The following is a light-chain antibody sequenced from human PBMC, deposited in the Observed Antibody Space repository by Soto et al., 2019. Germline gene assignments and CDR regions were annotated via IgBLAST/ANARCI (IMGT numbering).Light chain of an antibody. CDR2: EVS. Sequence: QSVLTQPASVSGSPGQSITISCTGTSSDVGGYDSVSWYQQHPGKAPKVMIYEVSNRPSGVSNRFSGSKSGNTASLTISGLQAEDEADYYCSSYTSSSTLVVFGGGTKLTVL. J-gene: IGLJ2*01. V-gene: IGLV2-14*01. CDR1: SSDVGGYDS. CDR3: SSYTSSSTLVV.